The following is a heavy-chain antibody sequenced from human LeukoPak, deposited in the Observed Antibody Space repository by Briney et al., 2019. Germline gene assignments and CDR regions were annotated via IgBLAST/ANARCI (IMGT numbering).Heavy chain of an antibody. V-gene: IGHV1-18*01. D-gene: IGHD6-19*01. Sequence: NLQGRVTMTTDTSRSTAYLELRSLRSDDTAVYYCARDPSNSSGWLIYFDYWGQGTLITVSS. CDR3: ARDPSNSSGWLIYFDY. J-gene: IGHJ4*02.